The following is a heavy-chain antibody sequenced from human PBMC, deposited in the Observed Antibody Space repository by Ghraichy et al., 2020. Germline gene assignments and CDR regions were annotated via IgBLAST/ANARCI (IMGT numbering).Heavy chain of an antibody. V-gene: IGHV2-26*01. D-gene: IGHD3-16*01. CDR2: IFSNDEK. CDR1: GFSLSNARMG. CDR3: ARITLGVRRVIMITFGGAGVKGGWFDP. Sequence: SGPTLVKPTETLTLTCTVSGFSLSNARMGVSWIRQPPGKALEWLAHIFSNDEKSYSTSLKSRLTISKDTSKSQVVLTMTNMDPVDTATYYCARITLGVRRVIMITFGGAGVKGGWFDPWGQGTLVTVSS. J-gene: IGHJ5*02.